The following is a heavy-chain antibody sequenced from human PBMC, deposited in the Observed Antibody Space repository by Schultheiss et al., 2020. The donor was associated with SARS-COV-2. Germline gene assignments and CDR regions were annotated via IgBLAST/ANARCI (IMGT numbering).Heavy chain of an antibody. CDR3: AREYYDFWSGTLSPMYNWFDP. Sequence: SETLSLTCTVSGGSISRSYWSWIRQPPGKGLEWIGNIFYSGSTNYSPSLKSRVTISVDTSKNQFSLKLSSVTAADTAVYYCAREYYDFWSGTLSPMYNWFDPWGQGTLVTVSS. CDR1: GGSISRSY. J-gene: IGHJ5*02. CDR2: IFYSGST. V-gene: IGHV4-59*08. D-gene: IGHD3-3*01.